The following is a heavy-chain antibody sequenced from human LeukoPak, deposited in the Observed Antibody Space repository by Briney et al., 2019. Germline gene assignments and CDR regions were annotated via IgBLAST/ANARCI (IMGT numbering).Heavy chain of an antibody. V-gene: IGHV4-59*06. CDR2: IYYSGST. Sequence: SETLSLTCTVSGGSISTYYWSWIRQHPGKGLEWIGYIYYSGSTYYNPSLKSRVTISVDTSKNQFSLKLSSVTAADTAVYYCARAQLVRDKAFDIWGQGTMVTVSS. J-gene: IGHJ3*02. CDR1: GGSISTYY. D-gene: IGHD6-13*01. CDR3: ARAQLVRDKAFDI.